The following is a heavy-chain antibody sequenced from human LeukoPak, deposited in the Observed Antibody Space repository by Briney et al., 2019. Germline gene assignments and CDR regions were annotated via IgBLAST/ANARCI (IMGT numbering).Heavy chain of an antibody. CDR1: GFTFSRYW. Sequence: GGSLRRSCAASGFTFSRYWMSWVRQAPGKGLEWVANIKEDGSVKYYVESVKGRFTISRDNAKNSLYLQMNSLRAEDTAVYYCAASITMFDYWGQGTLVTVSS. CDR2: IKEDGSVK. D-gene: IGHD3-10*01. J-gene: IGHJ4*02. V-gene: IGHV3-7*02. CDR3: AASITMFDY.